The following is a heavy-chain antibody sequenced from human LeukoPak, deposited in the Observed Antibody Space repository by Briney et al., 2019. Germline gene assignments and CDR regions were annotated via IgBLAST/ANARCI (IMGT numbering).Heavy chain of an antibody. Sequence: SVKVSCKASGGTFSSYAISWVRQAPGQGLERMGGIIPIFGTANYAQKLQGRVTMTTDTSTSTAYMELRSLRSDDTAVYYCARDHSMWLLHPVYWGQGTLVTVSS. D-gene: IGHD5-12*01. CDR3: ARDHSMWLLHPVY. CDR1: GGTFSSYA. CDR2: IIPIFGTA. V-gene: IGHV1-69*05. J-gene: IGHJ4*02.